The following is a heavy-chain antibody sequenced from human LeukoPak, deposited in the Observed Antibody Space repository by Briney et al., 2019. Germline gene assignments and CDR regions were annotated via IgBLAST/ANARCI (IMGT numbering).Heavy chain of an antibody. Sequence: GGSLRLSCVASGFTFSSHGMHWVRQAPGKGLEWVAVIWYDGSHRYYPDSVKGRFTISRDNSKNTLFLQMDSLRVDDTAVYYCVRDNAAADGALDYWGQGTLVTVSS. CDR1: GFTFSSHG. J-gene: IGHJ4*02. D-gene: IGHD5-24*01. CDR2: IWYDGSHR. V-gene: IGHV3-33*01. CDR3: VRDNAAADGALDY.